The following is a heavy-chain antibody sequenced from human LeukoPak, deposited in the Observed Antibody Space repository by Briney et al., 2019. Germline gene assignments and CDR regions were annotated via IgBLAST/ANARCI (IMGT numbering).Heavy chain of an antibody. D-gene: IGHD4-17*01. J-gene: IGHJ6*03. CDR3: ARAGHGDYVDYMDV. Sequence: ASVKVSCKASGYTFTSYYMHWVRQAPGLGLEWMGMINPSGGSTRYAQKFQGRVTMTRDTSTSTVYMELSSLRSEDTAVYYCARAGHGDYVDYMDVWGKGTTVIVSS. CDR1: GYTFTSYY. V-gene: IGHV1-46*01. CDR2: INPSGGST.